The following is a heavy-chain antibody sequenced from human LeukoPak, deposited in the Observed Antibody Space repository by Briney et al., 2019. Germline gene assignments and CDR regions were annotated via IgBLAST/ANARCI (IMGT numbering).Heavy chain of an antibody. CDR3: AKATSSIYYYDSSGYRNWFDP. V-gene: IGHV3-21*04. CDR2: ISSGSNYI. Sequence: GGSLRLSCAVSGFTFSSYHMNWVRQAPGKGLEWVSSISSGSNYIYYADSVKGRFTISRDNGKNSLYLQMNSLRAEGTAVYYCAKATSSIYYYDSSGYRNWFDPWGQGTLVTVSS. J-gene: IGHJ5*02. D-gene: IGHD3-22*01. CDR1: GFTFSSYH.